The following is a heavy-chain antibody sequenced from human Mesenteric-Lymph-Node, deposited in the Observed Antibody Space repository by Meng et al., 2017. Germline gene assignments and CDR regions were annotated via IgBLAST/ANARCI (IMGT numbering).Heavy chain of an antibody. D-gene: IGHD6-6*01. CDR2: INAGNGNT. V-gene: IGHV1-3*01. J-gene: IGHJ3*02. CDR3: ARDYMEGSSSLFDLYDAFDI. CDR1: GYTFPSYA. Sequence: ASVKVSCKASGYTFPSYAMHWVRQAPGQRLEWMGWINAGNGNTKYSQKCQGRVTITRDTSASTAYMERSSLRSEDTAVYYCARDYMEGSSSLFDLYDAFDIWGQGTMVTVSS.